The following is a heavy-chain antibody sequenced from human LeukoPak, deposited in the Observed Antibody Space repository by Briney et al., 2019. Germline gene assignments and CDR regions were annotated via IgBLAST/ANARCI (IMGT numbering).Heavy chain of an antibody. Sequence: GGSLRLSCAASGFIFSSYWMHWVRRAPGKGLVWVSRINTDGSSTSYADSVKGRFTISRDTSQNELYLQMNGLRADDSAMYFCAKDHSADGWPTFEYWGRGTLVTVSS. CDR3: AKDHSADGWPTFEY. D-gene: IGHD5-24*01. CDR2: INTDGSST. J-gene: IGHJ4*02. CDR1: GFIFSSYW. V-gene: IGHV3-74*01.